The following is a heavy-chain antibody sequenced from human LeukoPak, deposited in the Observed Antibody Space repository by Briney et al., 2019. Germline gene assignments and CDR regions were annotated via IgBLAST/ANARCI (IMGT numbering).Heavy chain of an antibody. V-gene: IGHV4-59*08. D-gene: IGHD2-2*02. J-gene: IGHJ5*02. CDR1: GGSLNSYY. Sequence: PSEPLSLTCSLSGGSLNSYYWSWIPQPPGRGLVWIGYIYHSGSTNYNPSLKSRVTISVDTSKNQLSLKLSSVTAADTAVYYSAKQVGYRGSTSCYIDWFDPWGQGTLVTVSS. CDR2: IYHSGST. CDR3: AKQVGYRGSTSCYIDWFDP.